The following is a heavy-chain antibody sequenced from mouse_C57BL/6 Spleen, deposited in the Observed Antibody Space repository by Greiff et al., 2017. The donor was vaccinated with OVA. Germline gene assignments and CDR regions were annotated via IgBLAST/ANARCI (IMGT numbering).Heavy chain of an antibody. V-gene: IGHV1-4*01. CDR2: INPSSGYT. J-gene: IGHJ2*01. CDR1: GYTFTSYT. Sequence: VKLKQSGADLARPGASVKMSCKASGYTFTSYTMHWVKQRPGQGLEWIGYINPSSGYTKYNQKFKDKATLTADKSSSTAYMQLSSLTSEDSAVYYCAREEATVVEDYFDYWGQGTTLTVSS. CDR3: AREEATVVEDYFDY. D-gene: IGHD1-1*01.